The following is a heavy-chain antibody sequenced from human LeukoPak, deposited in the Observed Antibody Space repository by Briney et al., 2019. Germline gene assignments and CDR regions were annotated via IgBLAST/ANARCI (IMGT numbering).Heavy chain of an antibody. J-gene: IGHJ5*02. CDR1: GGSFSGYY. Sequence: SETLSLTCAVYGGSFSGYYWSWIRQPPGKGLEWIGEINHSGGTNYNPSLKSRVTMSVDTSKNQFSLKLSSVTAADTAVYYCARERRGYSGYADRGWFDPWGQGTLVTVSS. V-gene: IGHV4-34*01. D-gene: IGHD5-12*01. CDR2: INHSGGT. CDR3: ARERRGYSGYADRGWFDP.